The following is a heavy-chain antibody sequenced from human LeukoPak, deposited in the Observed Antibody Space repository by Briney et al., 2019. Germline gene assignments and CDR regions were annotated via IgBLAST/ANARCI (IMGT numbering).Heavy chain of an antibody. Sequence: GGSLRLSCAASGFTFRRYWMSWARQASGKGLEWVANIKEDEGEKYYVESVKGRVTMSRDNAKNSLYLQMNSLRAEDTAVYYCVGLRQNSWGEGALVTVSS. D-gene: IGHD5-18*01. CDR1: GFTFRRYW. J-gene: IGHJ4*02. CDR3: VGLRQNS. V-gene: IGHV3-7*02. CDR2: IKEDEGEK.